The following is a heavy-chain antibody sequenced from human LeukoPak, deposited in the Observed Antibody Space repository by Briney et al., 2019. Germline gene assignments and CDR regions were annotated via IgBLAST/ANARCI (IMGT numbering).Heavy chain of an antibody. CDR1: GFTFSSYA. D-gene: IGHD2-21*02. CDR2: ISYDGSNK. CDR3: ARDGSPAYCGGDYRIVPAFDI. V-gene: IGHV3-30-3*01. Sequence: GGSLRLSCAASGFTFSSYAMHWVRQAPGKGLEWVAVISYDGSNKYYADSVKGRFTISRDNSKNTLYLQMNSLSTEDTAVYYCARDGSPAYCGGDYRIVPAFDIWGQGTMVTVSS. J-gene: IGHJ3*02.